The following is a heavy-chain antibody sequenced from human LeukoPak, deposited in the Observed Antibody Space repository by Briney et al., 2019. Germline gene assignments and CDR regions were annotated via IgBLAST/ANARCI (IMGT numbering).Heavy chain of an antibody. CDR2: INHSGST. Sequence: SETLSLTCAVYGESFSGYYWSWIRQPPGKGLEWIGEINHSGSTNYNPSLKSRVTISVDTSKNQFSLKLSSVTAADTAVYYCARGLTRDYWGQGTLVTVSS. J-gene: IGHJ4*02. V-gene: IGHV4-34*01. CDR3: ARGLTRDY. CDR1: GESFSGYY. D-gene: IGHD1-14*01.